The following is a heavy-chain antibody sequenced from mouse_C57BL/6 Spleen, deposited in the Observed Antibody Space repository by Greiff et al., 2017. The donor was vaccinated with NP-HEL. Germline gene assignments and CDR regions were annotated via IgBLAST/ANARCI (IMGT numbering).Heavy chain of an antibody. D-gene: IGHD1-1*01. V-gene: IGHV1-22*01. CDR3: ESWSYYFDCSYYAMDY. J-gene: IGHJ4*01. Sequence: EVQLQQSGPELVKPGASVKMSCKASGYTFTDYNMHWVKQSHGKSLEWIGYINPNNGGTSYNQKFKGKATLTVNKSSSTAYMELRSLTSEDSEVYYCESWSYYFDCSYYAMDYWGQGTSVTVSA. CDR2: INPNNGGT. CDR1: GYTFTDYN.